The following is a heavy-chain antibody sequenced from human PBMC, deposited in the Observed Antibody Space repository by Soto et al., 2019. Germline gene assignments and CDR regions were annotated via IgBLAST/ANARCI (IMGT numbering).Heavy chain of an antibody. J-gene: IGHJ5*02. V-gene: IGHV1-18*01. CDR3: ARARLSGFNSNWYGPWIDP. CDR2: ISAYNGNT. D-gene: IGHD3-22*01. CDR1: GYTFTSYG. Sequence: ASVKVSCKASGYTFTSYGISWVRQAPGQGLERMGWISAYNGNTNYAQKLQGRVNMTTDTSENTLYLQMNSLRVDDTAVYYCARARLSGFNSNWYGPWIDPWGQGTLVTVSS.